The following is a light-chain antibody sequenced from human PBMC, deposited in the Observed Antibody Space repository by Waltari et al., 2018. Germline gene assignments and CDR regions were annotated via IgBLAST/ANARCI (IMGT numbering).Light chain of an antibody. CDR1: SSNIGSNT. CDR3: AAWDDSLNGLYV. CDR2: SNI. J-gene: IGLJ1*01. V-gene: IGLV1-44*01. Sequence: QSVLTQPPSASGTPGQTVTISCSGRSSNIGSNTVNWYQQLPGTAPKLLISSNIQRPGGVPDRITGSKSSTSAALAIRGLQSEDEGDYYCAAWDDSLNGLYVFGTGTKVTVL.